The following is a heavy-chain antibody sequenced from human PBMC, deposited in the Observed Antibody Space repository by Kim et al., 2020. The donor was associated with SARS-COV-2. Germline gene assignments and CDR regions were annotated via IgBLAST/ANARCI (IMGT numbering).Heavy chain of an antibody. V-gene: IGHV3-7*03. Sequence: GGSLRLSCVASGFSLSSIWMTWVRQAPGKGLEWVANIKQDGSEKYYVDSVKGRFTISRDNAKNSLFLQMNSLRAEDTAVYYCARRVATNDYWGQGTLVTVSS. D-gene: IGHD5-12*01. CDR2: IKQDGSEK. CDR1: GFSLSSIW. CDR3: ARRVATNDY. J-gene: IGHJ4*02.